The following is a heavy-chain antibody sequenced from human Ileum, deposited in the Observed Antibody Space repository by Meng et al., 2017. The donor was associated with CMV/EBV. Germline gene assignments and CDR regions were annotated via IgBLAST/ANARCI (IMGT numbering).Heavy chain of an antibody. Sequence: QVQLQVSGPGLVKPSQTLSLTCTVSGGSISSGDYYWSWIREPPGKGLEWIGYINYRGTTYYNPSLKSRLTISVDTSNNQFSLILSSVTAADTALYYCARAISGHYYVPWGQGTLVTVSS. CDR2: INYRGTT. D-gene: IGHD3-22*01. V-gene: IGHV4-30-4*08. J-gene: IGHJ1*01. CDR1: GGSISSGDYY. CDR3: ARAISGHYYVP.